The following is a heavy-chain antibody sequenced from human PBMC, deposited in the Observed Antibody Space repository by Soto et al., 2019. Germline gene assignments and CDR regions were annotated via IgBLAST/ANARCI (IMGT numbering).Heavy chain of an antibody. D-gene: IGHD3-22*01. J-gene: IGHJ4*02. V-gene: IGHV3-23*01. CDR3: AKDPHRYYYDSSGYYFDY. CDR2: ISGSGGST. Sequence: PGGSLRLSCAASGFTFSSYAMSWVRQAPGKGLEWVSAISGSGGSTYYADSVKGRFTISRDNSKNTLYLQMNSLRAEDTAVYYCAKDPHRYYYDSSGYYFDYWGQGTLVTVSS. CDR1: GFTFSSYA.